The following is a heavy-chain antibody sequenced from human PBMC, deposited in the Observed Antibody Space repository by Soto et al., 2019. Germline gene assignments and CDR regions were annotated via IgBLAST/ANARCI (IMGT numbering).Heavy chain of an antibody. Sequence: EVQLVESGGGLVQPGGSLRLSCAASGFTFSTYWMRWVRQAPGKGLEWVANIKQDGSEKYYVDSVKGRFTISRDNAKNSLYLQMNSLRAEDTAVYYCAREREYYYQVMDVWGQGTTVTVSS. J-gene: IGHJ6*02. V-gene: IGHV3-7*01. CDR2: IKQDGSEK. CDR3: AREREYYYQVMDV. CDR1: GFTFSTYW.